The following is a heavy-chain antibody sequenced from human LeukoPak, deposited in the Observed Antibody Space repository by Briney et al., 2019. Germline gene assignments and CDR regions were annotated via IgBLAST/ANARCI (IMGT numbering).Heavy chain of an antibody. CDR2: ISGSSGTK. CDR1: GFTFSSYS. V-gene: IGHV3-48*01. J-gene: IGHJ4*02. Sequence: GGSLRLSCAASGFTFSSYSMNWVRQAPGKGLEWVSYISGSSGTKYYADSVKGRFTISGDNAKNSLYLQRNSLRAEDTAVYYCARAPYTSGWYRGDNDYWGQGTLVTVSS. CDR3: ARAPYTSGWYRGDNDY. D-gene: IGHD6-19*01.